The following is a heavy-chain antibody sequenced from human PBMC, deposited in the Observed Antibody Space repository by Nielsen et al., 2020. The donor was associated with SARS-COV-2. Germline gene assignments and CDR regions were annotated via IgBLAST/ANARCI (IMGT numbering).Heavy chain of an antibody. CDR2: MSSSGNKI. CDR1: GFTFSNYG. J-gene: IGHJ4*02. CDR3: ARTYCSNGICYRFDY. V-gene: IGHV3-48*04. D-gene: IGHD2-8*01. Sequence: GGSLRLSCAAYGFTFSNYGMHWVRQAPGKGLERVSKMSSSGNKIHYADSVEGRFTISRDNARNSLYLQMNSLRAEDTAVYYCARTYCSNGICYRFDYWGQGTLVTVSS.